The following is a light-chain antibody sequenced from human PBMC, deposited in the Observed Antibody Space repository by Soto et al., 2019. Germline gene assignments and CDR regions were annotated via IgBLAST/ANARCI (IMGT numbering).Light chain of an antibody. J-gene: IGLJ3*02. CDR1: SSDVGGYNY. CDR3: SSSTSSSTHV. Sequence: QSALTQPASVSGSPGQSITISCTGTSSDVGGYNYVSWYQQHPGKAPKRMIYDVSNRPSGVSNRFSGSKSGNTASLTISGLQAEDESDYSCSSSTSSSTHVFVGGTKLTVL. V-gene: IGLV2-14*01. CDR2: DVS.